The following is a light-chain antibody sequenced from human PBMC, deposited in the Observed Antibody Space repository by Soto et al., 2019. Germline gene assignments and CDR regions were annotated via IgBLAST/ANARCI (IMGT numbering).Light chain of an antibody. Sequence: EIVLTQSPATLSLSPGERATLSCRASQNLNSYLVWYQQKPGQAPRLLIYDASSRANGVPARFSGSGSETAFTLTLSSLQPDDFALYYCQQRRDWPRTFGGGTKVE. CDR2: DAS. V-gene: IGKV3-11*01. J-gene: IGKJ4*02. CDR1: QNLNSY. CDR3: QQRRDWPRT.